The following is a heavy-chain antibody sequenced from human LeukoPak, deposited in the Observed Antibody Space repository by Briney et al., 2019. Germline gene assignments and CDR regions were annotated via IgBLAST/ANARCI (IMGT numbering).Heavy chain of an antibody. J-gene: IGHJ6*03. CDR2: IKQDGSEK. D-gene: IGHD3-3*01. V-gene: IGHV3-7*01. CDR1: GFTFSSYW. CDR3: AKTLKDRYYDFWSGYYHYYYYMDV. Sequence: GGSLRLSCAASGFTFSSYWMSWVRQAPGKGLGWVANIKQDGSEKYYVDSVKGRFTISRDNAKNSLYLQMNSLRAEDTAVYYCAKTLKDRYYDFWSGYYHYYYYMDVWGKGTTVTVSS.